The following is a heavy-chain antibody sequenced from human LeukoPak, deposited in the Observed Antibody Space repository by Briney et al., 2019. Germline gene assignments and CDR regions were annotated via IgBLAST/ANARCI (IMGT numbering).Heavy chain of an antibody. CDR2: IKQDGSEK. D-gene: IGHD2-2*01. Sequence: GVSLRLSCAASGFTFSSYWMSWVRQAPGKGLEWVANIKQDGSEKYYVDSVKSRFTISRDNAKNSLYLQMNSLRAEDTAAYYCATAATVVVPAADYMDVWGKGTTVTVSS. CDR1: GFTFSSYW. CDR3: ATAATVVVPAADYMDV. J-gene: IGHJ6*03. V-gene: IGHV3-7*01.